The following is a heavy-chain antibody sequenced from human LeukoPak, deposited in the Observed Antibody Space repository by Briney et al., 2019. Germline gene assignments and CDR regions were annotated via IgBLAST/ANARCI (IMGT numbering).Heavy chain of an antibody. CDR1: GFTFSSYW. CDR2: IKQDGSEK. J-gene: IGHJ3*02. Sequence: PGESLRLSCAASGFTFSSYWMSWVRQAPGKGLEWVANIKQDGSEKYYVDSVKGRFTISRDNAKNSLYLQMNSLRAEDTAVYYCTRGVGHNPFFDIWGQGTTVTVSS. CDR3: TRGVGHNPFFDI. V-gene: IGHV3-7*02. D-gene: IGHD1-14*01.